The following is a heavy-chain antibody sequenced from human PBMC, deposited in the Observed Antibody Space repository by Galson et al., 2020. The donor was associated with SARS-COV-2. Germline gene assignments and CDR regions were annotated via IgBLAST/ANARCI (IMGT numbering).Heavy chain of an antibody. V-gene: IGHV3-7*03. CDR3: ARFNADLEYGLDV. CDR2: IRQDGNDR. CDR1: GFPFSNYF. J-gene: IGHJ6*02. D-gene: IGHD1-1*01. Sequence: GGSLRLSCAASGFPFSNYFMSWVRQAPGKGLEWLAQIRQDGNDRDYVDSVKGRFSVSRDNAKNALYLQMNSLRAEDTAVYYCARFNADLEYGLDVWGQGTTVTVSS.